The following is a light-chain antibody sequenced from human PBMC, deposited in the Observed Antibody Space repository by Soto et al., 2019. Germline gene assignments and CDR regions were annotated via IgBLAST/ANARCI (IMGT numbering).Light chain of an antibody. Sequence: QSALTQPASVSGSPGQSITISCTGTSSDVGGYNYVSWYQQHPGKAPKLMIYDVSNRPSGVSNRFSGSKSGNTASLTISGLQAEDEADYYCSSYTSRNGYVSGTGTKDNVL. CDR3: SSYTSRNGYV. J-gene: IGLJ1*01. CDR2: DVS. V-gene: IGLV2-14*01. CDR1: SSDVGGYNY.